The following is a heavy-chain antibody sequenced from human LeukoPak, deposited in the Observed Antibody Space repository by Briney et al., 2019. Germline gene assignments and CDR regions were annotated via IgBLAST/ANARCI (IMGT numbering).Heavy chain of an antibody. Sequence: ASVKVSCKASGGTFSSYAISWVRQAPGQGLEWMGGIIPTFGTANYAQKFQGRVTITADESTSTAYIELSSLRSEDTAVYYCAVDSSGYDKVLYYYYMDVWGKGTTVTVSS. V-gene: IGHV1-69*13. CDR3: AVDSSGYDKVLYYYYMDV. CDR1: GGTFSSYA. D-gene: IGHD3-22*01. J-gene: IGHJ6*03. CDR2: IIPTFGTA.